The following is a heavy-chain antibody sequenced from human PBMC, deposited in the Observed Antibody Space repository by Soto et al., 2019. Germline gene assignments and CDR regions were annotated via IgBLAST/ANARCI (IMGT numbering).Heavy chain of an antibody. J-gene: IGHJ4*02. V-gene: IGHV3-21*01. Sequence: PGGSLRLSCVGSGFTFSNFSINWVRQAPGKGLEWVSSISSRSDIYYADSLKGRFTISRDNAKNSVSLQMNSLRAEDTAVYYCATLSAADYQLVTHQYFDYWGQGTLVTVS. D-gene: IGHD6-13*01. CDR2: ISSRSDI. CDR1: GFTFSNFS. CDR3: ATLSAADYQLVTHQYFDY.